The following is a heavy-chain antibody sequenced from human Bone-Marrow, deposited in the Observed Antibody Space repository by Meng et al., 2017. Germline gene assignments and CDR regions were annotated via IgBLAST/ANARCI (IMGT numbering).Heavy chain of an antibody. J-gene: IGHJ4*02. CDR3: ARDYYGSGSYYFDY. CDR1: GGSFSGYY. D-gene: IGHD3-10*01. Sequence: GSLRLSCAVYGGSFSGYYWSWIRQPPGKGLEWIGEINHSGSTNYNPSLKSRVTISVDTPKNQFSLKLGPVTAADTAVYYYARDYYGSGSYYFDYWGQGTLVTVSS. V-gene: IGHV4-34*01. CDR2: INHSGST.